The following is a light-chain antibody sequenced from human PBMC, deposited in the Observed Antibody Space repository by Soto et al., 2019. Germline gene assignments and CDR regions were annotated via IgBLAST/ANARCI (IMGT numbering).Light chain of an antibody. V-gene: IGLV2-14*01. J-gene: IGLJ1*01. Sequence: QSVLTQPASVSGSPGQSIAISCTGTSSDIGDYNYVSWYQQHPVKAPKLIIYDVSNRPSGVSDRFSGSKSGNTASLTISGLQAEDEADYYCSSYTSSSTPYVFGTGTKATVL. CDR3: SSYTSSSTPYV. CDR2: DVS. CDR1: SSDIGDYNY.